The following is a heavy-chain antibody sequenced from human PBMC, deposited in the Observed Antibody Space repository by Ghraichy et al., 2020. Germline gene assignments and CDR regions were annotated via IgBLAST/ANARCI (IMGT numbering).Heavy chain of an antibody. CDR1: GYTFTSYG. V-gene: IGHV1-18*01. Sequence: ASVKVSCKASGYTFTSYGISWVRQAPGQGLEWMGWISAYNGNTNYAQKLQGRVTMTTDTSTSTAYMELRSLRSDDTAVYYCARSYYYDSSGYYFDYWGQGTLVTVSS. CDR3: ARSYYYDSSGYYFDY. J-gene: IGHJ4*02. D-gene: IGHD3-22*01. CDR2: ISAYNGNT.